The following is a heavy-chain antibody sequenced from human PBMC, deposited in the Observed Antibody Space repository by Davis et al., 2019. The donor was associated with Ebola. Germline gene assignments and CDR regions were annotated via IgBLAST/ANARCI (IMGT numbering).Heavy chain of an antibody. D-gene: IGHD3-22*01. J-gene: IGHJ4*02. CDR1: GGSISSYY. Sequence: SETLSLTCTVSGGSISSYYWSWIRQPPGKGLEWIGYIYYSGSTNYNPSLKSRVTISVDTSKNQFSLKLSSVTAADTAVYYCARDYSYDSSGYYDYWSQGTLVTVSS. V-gene: IGHV4-59*01. CDR3: ARDYSYDSSGYYDY. CDR2: IYYSGST.